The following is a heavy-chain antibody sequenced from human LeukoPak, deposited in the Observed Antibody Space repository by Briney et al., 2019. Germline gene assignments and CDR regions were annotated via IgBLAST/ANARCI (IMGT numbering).Heavy chain of an antibody. D-gene: IGHD3-22*01. CDR3: ARNGEMNYYDSSGYYYDAFDI. J-gene: IGHJ3*02. CDR2: IYYYGST. CDR1: NGFISSSGFY. Sequence: SETLSLTCTVSNGFISSSGFYWGWIRQPPGKGLEWIGKIYYYGSTYYNPSLKSRVTISLDMSTNRFSLKLSSVTAADTAVYYCARNGEMNYYDSSGYYYDAFDIWGQGTMVTVSS. V-gene: IGHV4-39*07.